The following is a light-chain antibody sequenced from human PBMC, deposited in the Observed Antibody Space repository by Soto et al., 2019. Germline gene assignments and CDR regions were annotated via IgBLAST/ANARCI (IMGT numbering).Light chain of an antibody. Sequence: EIVMTQSPATLSVSPGERATLSCRASQRVSSNLAWYQQKPGQAPELLIYGASTRATGIPARFSGSGSGTEFTLTLSSLQSEDFAVYYCQQYNNWLITFGQGTRLEMK. CDR3: QQYNNWLIT. CDR1: QRVSSN. J-gene: IGKJ5*01. CDR2: GAS. V-gene: IGKV3-15*01.